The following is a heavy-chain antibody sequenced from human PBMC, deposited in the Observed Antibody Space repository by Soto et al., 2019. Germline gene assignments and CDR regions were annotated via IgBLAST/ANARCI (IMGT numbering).Heavy chain of an antibody. CDR2: ISGSGGRT. D-gene: IGHD6-6*01. J-gene: IGHJ4*02. CDR1: GFTFSSYA. Sequence: GGSLRLSCAASGFTFSSYAMSWVRQAPGKGLEWVSAISGSGGRTYYADSVKGRFTISRDNSKNTLYLQMNSLRAEDTAVYYFAKAVSSSSPVDYFDYWGQGTLVTVCS. V-gene: IGHV3-23*01. CDR3: AKAVSSSSPVDYFDY.